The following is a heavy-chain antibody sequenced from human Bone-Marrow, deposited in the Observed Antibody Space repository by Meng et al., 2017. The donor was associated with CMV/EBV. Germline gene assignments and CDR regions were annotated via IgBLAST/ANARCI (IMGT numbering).Heavy chain of an antibody. CDR1: GDSVSSNSAA. V-gene: IGHV6-1*01. Sequence: SCAISGDSVSSNSAAWNWIRQSPSEGLEWLGRTYYRSKWDNDYAVSVKSRITINPDTSQIQFSRQLNSVTPADTAVYYCARVGYDFTIYWGQGTLVTVSS. CDR3: ARVGYDFTIY. J-gene: IGHJ4*02. CDR2: TYYRSKWDN. D-gene: IGHD5-12*01.